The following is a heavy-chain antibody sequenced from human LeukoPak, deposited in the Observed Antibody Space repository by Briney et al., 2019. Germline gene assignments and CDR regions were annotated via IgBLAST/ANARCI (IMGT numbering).Heavy chain of an antibody. V-gene: IGHV1-69*13. J-gene: IGHJ4*02. CDR1: GGTFSSYA. Sequence: SVKVSCKASGGTFSSYAISWVRQAPGQGLEWMGGIIPIFGTANYAQKFQGRVTITADESTSTAYMELSSLRSEDTAVYYCARDAGYSGYDAXYYFDYWGXGTLVTVSS. D-gene: IGHD5-12*01. CDR3: ARDAGYSGYDAXYYFDY. CDR2: IIPIFGTA.